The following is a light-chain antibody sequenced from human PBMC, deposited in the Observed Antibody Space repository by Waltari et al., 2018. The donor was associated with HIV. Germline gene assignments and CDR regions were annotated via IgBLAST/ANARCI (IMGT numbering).Light chain of an antibody. CDR3: VSYKSSSSPV. Sequence: QSALTQPASVSGSPGQSITIPCTGASFVMYGYNFVPWFQHHPGKAPKVIIYEVSNRPSGVSNRFSGSKSGNTASLTISGLQPEDEAEYFCVSYKSSSSPVFGGGTKLTV. CDR2: EVS. J-gene: IGLJ3*02. CDR1: SFVMYGYNF. V-gene: IGLV2-14*01.